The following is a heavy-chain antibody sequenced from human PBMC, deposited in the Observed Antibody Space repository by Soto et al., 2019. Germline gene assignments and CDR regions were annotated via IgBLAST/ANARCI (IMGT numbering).Heavy chain of an antibody. V-gene: IGHV3-23*01. CDR2: ITGSGGRT. Sequence: EVHLLESGGGLVQPGGSLRLSCTASGFTFSSYAMTWVRQAPGRGLEGVSGITGSGGRTYYADSVKGRFTISRDNSKSKLYVQLNSLRAEDTAVYYCAKDTRYGDYVRWFDSWGQGTLVTVSS. D-gene: IGHD4-17*01. CDR1: GFTFSSYA. CDR3: AKDTRYGDYVRWFDS. J-gene: IGHJ5*01.